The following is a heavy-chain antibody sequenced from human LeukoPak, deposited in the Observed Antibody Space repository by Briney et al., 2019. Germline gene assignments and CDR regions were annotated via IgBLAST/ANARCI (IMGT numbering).Heavy chain of an antibody. J-gene: IGHJ4*02. V-gene: IGHV3-30*02. CDR1: GFTFRSYG. D-gene: IGHD1-26*01. CDR3: AKDRSIGTYYPFGQ. CDR2: IWYDEITK. Sequence: SGGSLRLSCVASGFTFRSYGIHWVRQAPGKGLEWLAFIWYDEITKNYADSVKGRFTVSRDNSKNSVYLKMKSLTAADTAAYYCAKDRSIGTYYPFGQWGQGTLVTVSS.